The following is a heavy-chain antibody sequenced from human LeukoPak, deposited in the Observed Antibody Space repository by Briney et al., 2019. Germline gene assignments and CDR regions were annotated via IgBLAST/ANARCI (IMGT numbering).Heavy chain of an antibody. CDR3: TRAYYDNSGYYSLGY. Sequence: SETLSLTCAVSGYSIRSGYNWGWIRQPPGKGLEWIGSISHSGSTYYNPSLKSRITISVDTSKNQFSLKLSSVTAADTAIYYCTRAYYDNSGYYSLGYWGQGTLVTVSS. J-gene: IGHJ4*02. CDR1: GYSIRSGYN. D-gene: IGHD3-22*01. V-gene: IGHV4-38-2*01. CDR2: ISHSGST.